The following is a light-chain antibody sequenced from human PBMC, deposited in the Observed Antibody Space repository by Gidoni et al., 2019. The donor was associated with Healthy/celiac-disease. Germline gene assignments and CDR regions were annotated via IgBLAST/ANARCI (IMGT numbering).Light chain of an antibody. CDR1: QGIRND. J-gene: IGKJ2*01. V-gene: IGKV1-6*01. CDR3: LQDYNYPPT. CDR2: AAS. Sequence: AIQMTQSPSSLSASVGDRVTITCRASQGIRNDLGWYQQKPGKAPKLLIYAASSLQSGVPSRFSGSGSCKDFNLTISSLQPEDFATYYCLQDYNYPPTFGQGTKLEIK.